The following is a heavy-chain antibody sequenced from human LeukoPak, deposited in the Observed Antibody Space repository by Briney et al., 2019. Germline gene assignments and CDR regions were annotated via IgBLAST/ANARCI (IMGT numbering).Heavy chain of an antibody. CDR1: GFTFSNYE. CDR2: VSHTSDFI. V-gene: IGHV3-48*03. Sequence: PGGSLRLSCVASGFTFSNYEMNWVRQAPGKGLEWVSFVSHTSDFIYYADSVKGRFTISRDNAKNSLYLQMNSLRAEDTGVYYCARDGRGVGDTAFDYWGQGTLVTVSS. J-gene: IGHJ4*02. D-gene: IGHD1-26*01. CDR3: ARDGRGVGDTAFDY.